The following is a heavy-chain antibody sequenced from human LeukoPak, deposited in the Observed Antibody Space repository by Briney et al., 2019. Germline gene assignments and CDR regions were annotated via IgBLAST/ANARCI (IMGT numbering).Heavy chain of an antibody. CDR3: ARDRHGSGSAHSFDP. CDR2: IHYSGGT. J-gene: IGHJ5*02. D-gene: IGHD3-10*01. CDR1: GGSVTSYY. Sequence: PSETLSLTCTVSGGSVTSYYWSWIRQPPGKGLEWIGYIHYSGGTNYNPSLKSRVTISVDTSKNQFSLKLTSVTAADTAVYYCARDRHGSGSAHSFDPRGQGTLVTVSS. V-gene: IGHV4-59*02.